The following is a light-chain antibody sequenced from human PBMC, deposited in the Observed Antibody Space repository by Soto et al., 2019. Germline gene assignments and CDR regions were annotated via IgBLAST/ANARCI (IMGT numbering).Light chain of an antibody. CDR1: SSDVGGYNY. J-gene: IGLJ3*02. Sequence: QSALTQSASVSGSPGQSITISCTGTSSDVGGYNYVSWYQQHPGKAPKLIIYDVSNRPSGVSTRFSGSKSGNTASLTISGLQAEDEADYSCSSYTSTNSWVFSGGTQLTVL. CDR2: DVS. V-gene: IGLV2-14*01. CDR3: SSYTSTNSWV.